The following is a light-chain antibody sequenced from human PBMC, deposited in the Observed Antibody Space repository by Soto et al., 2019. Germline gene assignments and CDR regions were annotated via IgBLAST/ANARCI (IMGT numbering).Light chain of an antibody. J-gene: IGLJ3*02. CDR1: SSDVGGYNY. V-gene: IGLV2-14*01. Sequence: QSALTQPASVSGSPGQSITISCTGTSSDVGGYNYVSWYQQHPAKAPKLMIYEVSHRPSGVSHRFSGSKSGNTASLTISGLQAEDEADYYCFSYTTISTLVFGGGTKLTV. CDR3: FSYTTISTLV. CDR2: EVS.